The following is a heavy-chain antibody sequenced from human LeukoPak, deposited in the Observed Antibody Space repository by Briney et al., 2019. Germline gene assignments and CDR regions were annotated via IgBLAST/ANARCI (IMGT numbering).Heavy chain of an antibody. Sequence: GASVKVSCKASGYTFTGYYMHWVRQAPGQGLEWMGWINPNSGGTNYAQKFQGWFTRTRDTSISTAYMELSRLRSDDTAVYYCARVNRDGYNRHFDYWGQGTLVTVSS. CDR3: ARVNRDGYNRHFDY. J-gene: IGHJ4*02. CDR2: INPNSGGT. D-gene: IGHD5-24*01. CDR1: GYTFTGYY. V-gene: IGHV1-2*04.